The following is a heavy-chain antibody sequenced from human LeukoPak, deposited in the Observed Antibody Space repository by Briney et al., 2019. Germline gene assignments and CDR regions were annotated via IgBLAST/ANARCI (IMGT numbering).Heavy chain of an antibody. J-gene: IGHJ4*02. V-gene: IGHV3-64*01. D-gene: IGHD5-18*01. CDR3: ARDFSYGSGFDY. CDR1: GFSISSYA. CDR2: ISNGGGI. Sequence: GGSLRLSCAASGFSISSYALHWVRQAPGKGLQYVSGISNGGGIDYANSVKGRFTISRDNSKNTLYLQMGSLRPEDMAVYYCARDFSYGSGFDYWPQGILVTVSS.